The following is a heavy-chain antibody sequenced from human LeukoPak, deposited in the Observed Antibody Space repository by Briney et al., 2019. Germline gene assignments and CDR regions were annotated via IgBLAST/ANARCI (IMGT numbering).Heavy chain of an antibody. CDR3: VRKYCSTTSCSYPFDI. V-gene: IGHV4-34*01. J-gene: IGHJ3*02. CDR1: GDSLTGYY. Sequence: SETLSLTCAVYGDSLTGYYWNWIRQPPGKGLEWIGEISHSGNTNYNPSLESRVTISVDTSKKQLSLKLNSVTAADTAVYFCVRKYCSTTSCSYPFDIWGQGTTVTVSS. D-gene: IGHD2-2*01. CDR2: ISHSGNT.